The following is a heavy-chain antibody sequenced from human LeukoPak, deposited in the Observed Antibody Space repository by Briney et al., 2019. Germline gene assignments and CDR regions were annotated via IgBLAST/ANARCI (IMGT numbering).Heavy chain of an antibody. CDR1: GGSISSYY. CDR3: ARSGAAAGNIFWFDP. CDR2: IYYSGST. D-gene: IGHD6-13*01. V-gene: IGHV4-59*01. Sequence: PSETLSLTCTVSGGSISSYYWSWIRQPPGKGLEWIGYIYYSGSTNYNPSLKSRVTISVDTSKNQFSLKLSSVTAADTAVYYCARSGAAAGNIFWFDPWGQGTLVTVSS. J-gene: IGHJ5*02.